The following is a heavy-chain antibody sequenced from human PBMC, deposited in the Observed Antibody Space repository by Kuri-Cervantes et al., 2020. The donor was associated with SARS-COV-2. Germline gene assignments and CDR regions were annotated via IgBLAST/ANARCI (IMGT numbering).Heavy chain of an antibody. J-gene: IGHJ5*02. Sequence: LSLTCAVYGGSFSGYYWSWIRQPAGKGLEWIGRIYTSGSTNYNPSLKSRVTISVDTSKNQFSLKLSSVTAADTAVYYCARDRGGWINGWFDPWGQGTLVTVSS. CDR3: ARDRGGWINGWFDP. CDR2: IYTSGST. V-gene: IGHV4-4*07. CDR1: GGSFSGYY. D-gene: IGHD5-12*01.